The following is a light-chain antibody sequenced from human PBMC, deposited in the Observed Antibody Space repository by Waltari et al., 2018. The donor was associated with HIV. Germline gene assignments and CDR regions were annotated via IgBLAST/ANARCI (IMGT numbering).Light chain of an antibody. V-gene: IGKV3-15*01. CDR2: GAS. CDR1: QSVNSN. J-gene: IGKJ4*01. Sequence: IVMTQSPATLSVSPGERVTLSCRASQSVNSNLAWYQQKPGQTPRLLLYGASSRATGVPARFSGKGSGTDFTLTINSLQSEDFAIYYCQQYHKWPPLTFGGGTKVEI. CDR3: QQYHKWPPLT.